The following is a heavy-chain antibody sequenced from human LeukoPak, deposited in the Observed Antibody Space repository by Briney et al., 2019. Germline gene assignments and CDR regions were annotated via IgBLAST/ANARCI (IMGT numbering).Heavy chain of an antibody. CDR1: GFTFDDYA. J-gene: IGHJ4*02. Sequence: GGSLRLSCTVSGFTFDDYAMHWVRQVPGKGLEWVSLISGDGDDTYYAYSVKGRFTISRDNRKNSLYLQMSNLRIEDTALYYCAEDFFYSTNWHSFYYWGQGTLVTVSS. V-gene: IGHV3-43*02. CDR2: ISGDGDDT. D-gene: IGHD2-2*01. CDR3: AEDFFYSTNWHSFYY.